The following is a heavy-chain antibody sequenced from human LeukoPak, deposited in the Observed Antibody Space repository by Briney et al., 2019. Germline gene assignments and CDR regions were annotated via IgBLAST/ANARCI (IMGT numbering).Heavy chain of an antibody. CDR2: IYYSGST. CDR1: GGSFSSYY. Sequence: PSETLSLTCAVYGGSFSSYYWSWIRQPPGKGLEWIGYIYYSGSTNYNPSLKSRVTISVDTSKNQFSLKLSSVTAADTAVYYCARETYYDFHLNWFDPWGQGTLVTVSS. D-gene: IGHD3-3*01. V-gene: IGHV4-59*01. CDR3: ARETYYDFHLNWFDP. J-gene: IGHJ5*02.